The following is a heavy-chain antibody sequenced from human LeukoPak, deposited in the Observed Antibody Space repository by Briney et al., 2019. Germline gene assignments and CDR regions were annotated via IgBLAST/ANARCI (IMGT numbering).Heavy chain of an antibody. D-gene: IGHD4-23*01. V-gene: IGHV4-59*01. CDR3: ARTKSVGYYYYMDV. CDR2: IYYSGST. CDR1: GGSISSYF. Sequence: SETLSLTCTVSGGSISSYFWNWIRQPPGKGLEWIGYIYYSGSTNYNPSLKSRVTISVGTSKNQFSLKLSSVTAADTAVYYCARTKSVGYYYYMDVWGKGTTVTISS. J-gene: IGHJ6*03.